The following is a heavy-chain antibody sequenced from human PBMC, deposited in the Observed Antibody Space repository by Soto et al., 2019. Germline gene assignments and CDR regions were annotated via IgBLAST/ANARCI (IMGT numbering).Heavy chain of an antibody. CDR3: SADRPVIALEWPS. Sequence: QMQLVQSGPEVKKPGTSVKLSCKASGFDFGSFGIQWLRQSHGQGFEWIGWIVVATGRTNYAPNFRGRVPISGDMSTNTASLDLTPLTSNDTAFYFCSADRPVIALEWPSWGQGTTAAV. CDR1: GFDFGSFG. CDR2: IVVATGRT. D-gene: IGHD3-16*02. V-gene: IGHV1-58*02. J-gene: IGHJ6*02.